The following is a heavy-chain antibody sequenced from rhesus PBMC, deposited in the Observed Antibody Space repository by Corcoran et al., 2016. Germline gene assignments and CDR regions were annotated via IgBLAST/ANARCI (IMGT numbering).Heavy chain of an antibody. Sequence: EVRLVESGGGLVQPGGSLRLSCAASGFTFSDSSISRFRQAPGKGPEWEGFIRKKANGGTAEYAASVKGRFTISRDDSKSIASLQMNSLKTEDTAVYYCARKFYGNYGFDYWGQGVLVTVSS. J-gene: IGHJ4*01. D-gene: IGHD4-35*01. V-gene: IGHV3-116*02. CDR1: GFTFSDSS. CDR2: IRKKANGGTA. CDR3: ARKFYGNYGFDY.